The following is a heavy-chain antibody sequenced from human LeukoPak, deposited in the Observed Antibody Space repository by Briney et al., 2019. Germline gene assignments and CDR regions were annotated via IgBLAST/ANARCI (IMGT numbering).Heavy chain of an antibody. CDR2: IYYSGST. CDR1: GGSISHYF. D-gene: IGHD6-19*01. Sequence: LGTPSLTRTVSGGSISHYFWSSIPQPPRKALEWIGYIYYSGSTNYNPSLKSRVTISVDTSKNQFSLKLSSVTAADTAVYYCAKTVAGYWYFDLWGRGTLVTVSS. CDR3: AKTVAGYWYFDL. V-gene: IGHV4-59*08. J-gene: IGHJ2*01.